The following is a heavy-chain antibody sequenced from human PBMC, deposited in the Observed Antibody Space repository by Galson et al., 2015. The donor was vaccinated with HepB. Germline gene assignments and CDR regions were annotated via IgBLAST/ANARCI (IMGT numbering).Heavy chain of an antibody. J-gene: IGHJ4*02. V-gene: IGHV3-15*01. D-gene: IGHD1-26*01. CDR3: TTDLLSGKVHFDY. Sequence: SLRLSCAVSGFTFSDTWMSWVRQPPGKGLEWVGRIKSNTDGGTTEYAAPVKGRFTISRDDSKNTLYLQVNSLKTEDTAVYYCTTDLLSGKVHFDYWGQGTLVTVSS. CDR1: GFTFSDTW. CDR2: IKSNTDGGTT.